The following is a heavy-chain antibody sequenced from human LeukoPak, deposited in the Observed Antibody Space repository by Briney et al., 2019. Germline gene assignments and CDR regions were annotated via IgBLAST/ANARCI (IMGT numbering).Heavy chain of an antibody. J-gene: IGHJ5*02. CDR3: ARVTYYYDSSGYAICIFDP. Sequence: GESLKIFCKGSGYSFTSYWIGWVRQMPGKGLEWMGIIYPGDSDTRYSPSFQGQVTISADKSISTAYLQWSSLKASDTAMYYCARVTYYYDSSGYAICIFDPWGQGTLVTVSS. D-gene: IGHD3-22*01. CDR2: IYPGDSDT. V-gene: IGHV5-51*01. CDR1: GYSFTSYW.